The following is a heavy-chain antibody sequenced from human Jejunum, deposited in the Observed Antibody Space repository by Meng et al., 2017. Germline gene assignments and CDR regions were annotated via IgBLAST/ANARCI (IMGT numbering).Heavy chain of an antibody. CDR2: IDASGGGT. Sequence: GESLKISCAASGFTFSSYAMSWVRQAPGKGLEWPSTIDASGGGTDYADSVKGRFCISRDNSQHTLYLQMNSLRAEDTAVYYCANYPIFTTRSAWYFDYWGQGTLVTVSS. V-gene: IGHV3-23*01. CDR3: ANYPIFTTRSAWYFDY. CDR1: GFTFSSYA. J-gene: IGHJ4*02. D-gene: IGHD1-14*01.